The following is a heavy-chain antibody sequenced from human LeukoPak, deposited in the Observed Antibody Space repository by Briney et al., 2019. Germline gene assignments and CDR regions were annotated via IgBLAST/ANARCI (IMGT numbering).Heavy chain of an antibody. CDR3: ARDGEAYCGGDCYSKGDYMDV. Sequence: GESLRLSCAASGFTFSSYSMNWVRQAPGKGLEWVSSISPSSTYVYYADSVKGRFTISRDTAKNSVYLQMSSLRAEDTAVYYCARDGEAYCGGDCYSKGDYMDVWGKGTTVTVSS. CDR1: GFTFSSYS. CDR2: ISPSSTYV. D-gene: IGHD2-21*02. V-gene: IGHV3-21*01. J-gene: IGHJ6*03.